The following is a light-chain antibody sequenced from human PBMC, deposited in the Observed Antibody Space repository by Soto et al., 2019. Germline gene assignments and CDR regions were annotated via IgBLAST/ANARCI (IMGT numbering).Light chain of an antibody. CDR1: SSDVGGYNY. J-gene: IGLJ1*01. CDR3: CSYVGRNTYV. V-gene: IGLV2-11*01. Sequence: QSALTQPRSASGSPGQSITISCTGTSSDVGGYNYVSWYQQHPAKAPKLIIFDVSKRPSGVPNRFSGSKSGNTASLTISGLLAEDEADYYCCSYVGRNTYVFGTGTKLTVL. CDR2: DVS.